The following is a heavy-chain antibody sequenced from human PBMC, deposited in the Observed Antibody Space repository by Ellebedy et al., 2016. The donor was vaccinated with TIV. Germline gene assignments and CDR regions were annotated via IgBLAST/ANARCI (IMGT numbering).Heavy chain of an antibody. V-gene: IGHV4-31*03. D-gene: IGHD5-18*01. J-gene: IGHJ4*02. CDR1: GGSISSGGYY. CDR2: IYYSGST. Sequence: SETLSLTXTVSGGSISSGGYYWSWIRQHPGKGLEWIGYIYYSGSTYYNPSLKSRVTISVDTSKNQFSLKLSSVTAADTAVYYCARVSGGYSLRRFDYWGQGTLVTVSS. CDR3: ARVSGGYSLRRFDY.